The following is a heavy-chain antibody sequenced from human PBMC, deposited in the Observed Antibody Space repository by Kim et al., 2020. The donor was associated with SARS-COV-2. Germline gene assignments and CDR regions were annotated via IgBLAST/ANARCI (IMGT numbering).Heavy chain of an antibody. D-gene: IGHD3-22*01. CDR1: GGSISGSSYY. CDR2: MYYSGST. Sequence: SETLSLTCTVSGGSISGSSYYWGWIRQPPGKGLEWIGNMYYSGSTYYNPSLKSRVTISIDTSKNQFSLKLSSVTAAYTAVYYCACYYDSSGYSTGGNEHDYWGQGTLVTVSS. CDR3: ACYYDSSGYSTGGNEHDY. V-gene: IGHV4-39*01. J-gene: IGHJ4*02.